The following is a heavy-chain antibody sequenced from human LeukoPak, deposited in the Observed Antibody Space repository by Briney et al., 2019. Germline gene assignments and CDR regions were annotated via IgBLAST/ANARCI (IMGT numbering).Heavy chain of an antibody. CDR2: IYSGGST. J-gene: IGHJ5*02. CDR1: GFTVSSNY. D-gene: IGHD3-3*01. CDR3: AREHDSWSPQTNWFDP. V-gene: IGHV3-66*02. Sequence: GGSLRLSXAASGFTVSSNYMSWVRQAPGKGLEWDSVIYSGGSTYYADSVKGRFTISRDNSKNTLYLQMNSLRAEDTAVYYCAREHDSWSPQTNWFDPWGRGTLVTVSS.